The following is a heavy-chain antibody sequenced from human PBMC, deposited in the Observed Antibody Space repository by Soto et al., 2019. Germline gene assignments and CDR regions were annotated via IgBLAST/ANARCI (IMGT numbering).Heavy chain of an antibody. J-gene: IGHJ6*02. CDR3: ARDGSGYRSRASPMDV. CDR2: IIPIFGTA. D-gene: IGHD3-22*01. Sequence: QVQLVQSGAEVKKPGSSVKVSCKASGDTFSSYAISWVRQAPGQGLEWMGGIIPIFGTANYAQKFQGRVTINAAESTSTAYMELSSLRSEDTAVYYCARDGSGYRSRASPMDVWGQGTTVTVSS. V-gene: IGHV1-69*01. CDR1: GDTFSSYA.